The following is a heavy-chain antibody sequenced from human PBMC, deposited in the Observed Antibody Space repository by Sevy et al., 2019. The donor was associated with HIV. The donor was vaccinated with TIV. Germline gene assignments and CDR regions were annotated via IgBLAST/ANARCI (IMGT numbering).Heavy chain of an antibody. CDR2: IKQDESEK. V-gene: IGHV3-7*01. CDR1: GFTFTDYW. J-gene: IGHJ4*02. Sequence: GGSLRLSCAASGFTFTDYWMSWVRQTPGKGLEWVATIKQDESEKYYVDSVKGRFAISRDNDKSSVSLQMNGLRVEDAALYYCAREVGGFNWRPYYFDSWGQGTLVTVSS. D-gene: IGHD3-3*01. CDR3: AREVGGFNWRPYYFDS.